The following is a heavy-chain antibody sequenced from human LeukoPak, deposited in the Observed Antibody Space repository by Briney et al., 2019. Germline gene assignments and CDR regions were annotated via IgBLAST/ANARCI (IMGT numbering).Heavy chain of an antibody. CDR1: GDSVSSNSVT. CDR2: TYYRSTWYN. V-gene: IGHV6-1*01. J-gene: IGHJ5*02. CDR3: ARRLTQYDCFDP. D-gene: IGHD2-2*01. Sequence: SQTLSLTCAISGDSVSSNSVTWNWVRQSPSRGPEWLGRTYYRSTWYNDYAVSVRGRITVNPDTSKNQFSLHLNSVTPEDTAVYYCARRLTQYDCFDPWGQGILVTVSS.